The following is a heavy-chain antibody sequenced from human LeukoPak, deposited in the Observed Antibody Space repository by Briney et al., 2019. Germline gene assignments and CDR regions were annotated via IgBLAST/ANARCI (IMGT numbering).Heavy chain of an antibody. Sequence: PSETLSLTCRVYGGSLSGYYWTWIRRPPGKGLEWIGEINHSGSINYNPSLKSRVIMSVDTSKNQFSLNVRSVTAADTAVYYCGKFRYGYMGLDSWGQGTLVTVSS. D-gene: IGHD5-24*01. V-gene: IGHV4-34*01. CDR1: GGSLSGYY. CDR2: INHSGSI. J-gene: IGHJ4*02. CDR3: GKFRYGYMGLDS.